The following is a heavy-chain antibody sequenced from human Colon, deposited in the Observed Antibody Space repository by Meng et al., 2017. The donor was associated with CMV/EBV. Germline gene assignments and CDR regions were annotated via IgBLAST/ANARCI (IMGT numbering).Heavy chain of an antibody. J-gene: IGHJ4*02. CDR2: MFPGDSDT. CDR1: GYDFARYW. Sequence: GESLKISCKGSGYDFARYWFGWVRQMPGKGLEWMGIMFPGDSDTRYSPSFQGQVTLSADKSISTAYLQWNSLRDSDSAIYYCARQSSKGGDYAPSYFDYWGQGTLVTVSS. V-gene: IGHV5-51*01. CDR3: ARQSSKGGDYAPSYFDY. D-gene: IGHD2-2*01.